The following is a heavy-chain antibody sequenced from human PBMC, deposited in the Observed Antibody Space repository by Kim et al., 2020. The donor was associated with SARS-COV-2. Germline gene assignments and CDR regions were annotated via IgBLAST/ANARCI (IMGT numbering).Heavy chain of an antibody. V-gene: IGHV3-73*01. D-gene: IGHD6-13*01. Sequence: GGSLRLSCAASGFTFSGSAMHWVRQASGKGLEWVGRIRSKANSYATAYAASVKGRFTISRDDLKNTAYLQMNSLKTEDTAVYYCTSPGGYSSSWYYWGQGTLVTVSS. CDR2: IRSKANSYAT. CDR3: TSPGGYSSSWYY. CDR1: GFTFSGSA. J-gene: IGHJ4*02.